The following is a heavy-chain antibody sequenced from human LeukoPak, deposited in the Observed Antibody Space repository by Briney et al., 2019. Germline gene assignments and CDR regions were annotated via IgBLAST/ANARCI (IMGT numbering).Heavy chain of an antibody. CDR1: GFTFSSYG. D-gene: IGHD4-17*01. V-gene: IGHV3-33*01. CDR2: IWYDGSNK. Sequence: GGSLRLSCAASGFTFSSYGMHWVRQAPGKGPEWVAVIWYDGSNKYYADSVKGRFTISRDNSKNTLFPQMNSLRAEDTAVYYCARDPDDYGDYSYFDYWGQGTLVTVSS. CDR3: ARDPDDYGDYSYFDY. J-gene: IGHJ4*02.